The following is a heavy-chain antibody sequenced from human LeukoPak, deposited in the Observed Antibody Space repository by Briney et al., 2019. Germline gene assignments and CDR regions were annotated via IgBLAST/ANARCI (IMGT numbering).Heavy chain of an antibody. CDR3: ARDRELGY. J-gene: IGHJ4*02. V-gene: IGHV4-30-4*01. Sequence: SETLSLTCTVSGGSIGSGDYYWSWIRQPPGKGPEWIGYIYYTGSTSYNPSLKSRLTISVDTSKNQFSLRLSPVTAADTAVYYCARDRELGYWGQGTLVTVSS. CDR1: GGSIGSGDYY. CDR2: IYYTGST. D-gene: IGHD3-10*01.